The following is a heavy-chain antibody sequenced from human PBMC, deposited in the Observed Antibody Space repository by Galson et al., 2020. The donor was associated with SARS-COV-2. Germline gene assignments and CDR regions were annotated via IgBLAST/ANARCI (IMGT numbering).Heavy chain of an antibody. Sequence: GESLKISCKASGYTFTSYYMHWVRQAPGQGLEWMGIINPSGGSTSYAQKFQGRVTMTRDTSTSTVYMELSSLRSEDTAVYYCARDRAPHDFWSGLRPGTGYYYYGMDVWGQGTTVTVSS. CDR3: ARDRAPHDFWSGLRPGTGYYYYGMDV. CDR1: GYTFTSYY. J-gene: IGHJ6*02. D-gene: IGHD3-3*01. CDR2: INPSGGST. V-gene: IGHV1-46*01.